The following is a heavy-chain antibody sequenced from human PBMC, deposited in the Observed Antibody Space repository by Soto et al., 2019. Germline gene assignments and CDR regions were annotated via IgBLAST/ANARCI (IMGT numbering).Heavy chain of an antibody. D-gene: IGHD6-19*01. CDR3: AKDTAVAGFNAFDI. CDR2: ISWNSGSI. V-gene: IGHV3-9*01. J-gene: IGHJ3*02. CDR1: GFTFDDYA. Sequence: GGSLRLSCAASGFTFDDYAMHWVRQAPGKGLEWVSGISWNSGSIGCADSVKGRFTISRDNAKNSLYLQMNSLRAEDTALYYCAKDTAVAGFNAFDIWGQGTMVTVSS.